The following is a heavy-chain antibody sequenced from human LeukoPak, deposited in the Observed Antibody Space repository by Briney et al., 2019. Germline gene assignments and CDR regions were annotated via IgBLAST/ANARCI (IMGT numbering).Heavy chain of an antibody. J-gene: IGHJ5*02. CDR2: IYYSGST. CDR3: ARDNSGFA. Sequence: SETLSLTCTVSGGSINSRSSYWGWIRQPPGKGLEWIGSIYYSGSTYYNSSLKSRVTISVDTSKNQFSLKLRSVTAADTAVYYCARDNSGFAWGQGTLVTVSS. CDR1: GGSINSRSSY. V-gene: IGHV4-39*07. D-gene: IGHD6-19*01.